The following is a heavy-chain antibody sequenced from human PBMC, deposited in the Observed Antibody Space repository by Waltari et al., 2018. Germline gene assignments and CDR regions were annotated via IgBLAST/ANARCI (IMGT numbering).Heavy chain of an antibody. CDR2: IIPILGIA. J-gene: IGHJ6*02. CDR3: AREMEYQLLAYYYYGMDV. CDR1: GGTFSSST. Sequence: QVQLVQSGAEVKKPGSSVKVSCKASGGTFSSSTISWVRQAPGHGLEWMGRIIPILGIANYAQKFQGRVTITADKSTSTAYMELSSLRSEDTAVYYCAREMEYQLLAYYYYGMDVWGQGTTVTVSS. D-gene: IGHD2-2*01. V-gene: IGHV1-69*02.